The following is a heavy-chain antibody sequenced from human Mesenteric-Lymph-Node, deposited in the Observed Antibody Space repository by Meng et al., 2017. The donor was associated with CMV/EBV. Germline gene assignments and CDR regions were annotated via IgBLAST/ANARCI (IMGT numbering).Heavy chain of an antibody. Sequence: GGSLRLSCAASGFTFDTYAMSWVRQAPGKGLEWVSAISSGGRSTYYADSVKGRFTISRDDSKNTLYLQMNSLRAEDTAVYYCAKDLPVTPLYYYYYGMDVWGQGTTVTVSS. CDR1: GFTFDTYA. D-gene: IGHD4-11*01. V-gene: IGHV3-23*01. CDR3: AKDLPVTPLYYYYYGMDV. J-gene: IGHJ6*02. CDR2: ISSGGRST.